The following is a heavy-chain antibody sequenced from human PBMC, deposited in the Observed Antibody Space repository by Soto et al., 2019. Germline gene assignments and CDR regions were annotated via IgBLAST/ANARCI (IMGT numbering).Heavy chain of an antibody. V-gene: IGHV3-30*18. CDR3: AKDNPTIAY. Sequence: GGSLRLSCAASGFTFSNYGMHWVRQAPGKGLEWVAIISYDGSNKYYADSVEGRFTISRDNSKNRLYLQMNSLRPEDTAVYYCAKDNPTIAYWGQGTLVTVSS. CDR1: GFTFSNYG. J-gene: IGHJ4*02. D-gene: IGHD1-1*01. CDR2: ISYDGSNK.